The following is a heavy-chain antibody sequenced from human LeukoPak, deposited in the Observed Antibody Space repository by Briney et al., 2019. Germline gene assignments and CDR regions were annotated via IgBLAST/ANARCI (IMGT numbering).Heavy chain of an antibody. CDR3: ARDYSGWSLDP. CDR1: GFTFSSYG. CDR2: ISDGGKTK. Sequence: GGSLRLSCAASGFTFSSYGMSWVRQAPGKGLGWVSYISDGGKTKYYADSVKGRFTISRDNAKNSLYLQMNSLRAEDTAVYYCARDYSGWSLDPWGQGTLVTVSS. J-gene: IGHJ5*02. V-gene: IGHV3-48*04. D-gene: IGHD5-12*01.